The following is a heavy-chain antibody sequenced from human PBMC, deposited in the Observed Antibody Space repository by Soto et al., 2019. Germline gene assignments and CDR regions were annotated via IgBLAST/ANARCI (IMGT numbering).Heavy chain of an antibody. V-gene: IGHV3-23*01. CDR3: AKDEAWRKTGPWGNLDS. D-gene: IGHD1-1*01. CDR2: ISGSGGIT. CDR1: GFTFSDYS. Sequence: EVQLLESGGGLVQPGGSLRLSCVVSGFTFSDYSMSWVRQAPGKGLEWVSGISGSGGITYYADSVKGRFTTSRDNSKNTLHMKINGLKAENRAIYYCAKDEAWRKTGPWGNLDSWGQGTLVTVPS. J-gene: IGHJ4*02.